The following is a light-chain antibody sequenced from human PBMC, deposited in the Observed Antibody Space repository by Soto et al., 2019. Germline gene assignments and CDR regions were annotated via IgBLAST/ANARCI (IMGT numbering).Light chain of an antibody. CDR2: STS. Sequence: EIVMTQSPATLSVSPGERATLSCRASQSVSSDLAWYHQKPGQAPRLLIYSTSTRATGIPARFSGSGSGTEFTLTISSLQSEDFAVYYCQQYNNWPWTFGQGTKVDI. CDR1: QSVSSD. J-gene: IGKJ1*01. V-gene: IGKV3-15*01. CDR3: QQYNNWPWT.